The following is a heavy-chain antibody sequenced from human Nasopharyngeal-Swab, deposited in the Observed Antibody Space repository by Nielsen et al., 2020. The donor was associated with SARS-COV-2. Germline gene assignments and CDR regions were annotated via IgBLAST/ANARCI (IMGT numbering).Heavy chain of an antibody. D-gene: IGHD3-3*01. V-gene: IGHV3-21*01. CDR3: ARDGLDYDFWSAYFMDV. CDR2: ISSSSSSYI. Sequence: GESLKISCAASGFTFNNYNFNWARQAPGKGLEWVSSISSSSSSYIYYADSVKGRFTISRDNAKNSLYLQMNSLRAEDTAVYYCARDGLDYDFWSAYFMDVWGQGTTVTVSS. J-gene: IGHJ6*02. CDR1: GFTFNNYN.